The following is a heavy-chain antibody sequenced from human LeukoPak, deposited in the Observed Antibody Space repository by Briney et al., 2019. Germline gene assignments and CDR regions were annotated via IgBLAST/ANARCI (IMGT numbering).Heavy chain of an antibody. V-gene: IGHV4-61*02. J-gene: IGHJ4*02. CDR3: ASLGRDSSGVLDY. D-gene: IGHD6-19*01. Sequence: PSETLSLTCIVSGGSISSGTYYWSWIRQPAGKGLEWIGRIYTSGNTNYNPSLKSRVTISVDTSKNQFSLKLRSVTAADTAVYYCASLGRDSSGVLDYRGQGALVTVSS. CDR2: IYTSGNT. CDR1: GGSISSGTYY.